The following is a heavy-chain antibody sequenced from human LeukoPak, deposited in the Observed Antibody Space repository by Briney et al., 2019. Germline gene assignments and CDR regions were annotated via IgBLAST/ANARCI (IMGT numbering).Heavy chain of an antibody. CDR3: ARHRNYYRGTSYDY. D-gene: IGHD3-10*01. Sequence: SETLSLTCAVSGVAISRGGYAWNWIRQPPGKGLEWIAYIYHSGTTYYNPSLKSRVTISIDTSNKQFSLKLNSVTAADTAVYYCARHRNYYRGTSYDYWGQGTLVTVPS. CDR2: IYHSGTT. V-gene: IGHV4-30-2*01. J-gene: IGHJ4*02. CDR1: GVAISRGGYA.